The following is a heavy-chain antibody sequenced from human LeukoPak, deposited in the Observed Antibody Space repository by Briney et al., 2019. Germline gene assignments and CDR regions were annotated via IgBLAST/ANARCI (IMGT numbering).Heavy chain of an antibody. V-gene: IGHV4-30-4*01. CDR2: IHYSGST. D-gene: IGHD6-19*01. CDR1: GGSISSGDYY. Sequence: SQTLSLTCTVSGGSISSGDYYWSWIRQPPGKGLEWIGYIHYSGSTYYNPSLKSRVTISVDTSKNQFSLKLSSVTAADTAVYYCARALAVASTAFDYWGQGTLVTVSS. CDR3: ARALAVASTAFDY. J-gene: IGHJ4*02.